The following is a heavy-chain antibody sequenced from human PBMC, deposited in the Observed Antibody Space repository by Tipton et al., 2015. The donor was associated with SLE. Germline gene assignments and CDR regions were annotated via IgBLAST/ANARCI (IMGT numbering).Heavy chain of an antibody. J-gene: IGHJ5*02. CDR3: ARDSSGGYNWFDP. CDR1: GGSISTYYY. CDR2: IAYSDNT. Sequence: GLVKPSETLSLSCSVSGGSISTYYYWSWIRQPPGKGLEWIGYIAYSDNTNYNPSLKSRVTISVDTSKNQFSLKLSSVTAADTAVYYCARDSSGGYNWFDPWGQGTLVTVSS. D-gene: IGHD3-22*01. V-gene: IGHV4-59*01.